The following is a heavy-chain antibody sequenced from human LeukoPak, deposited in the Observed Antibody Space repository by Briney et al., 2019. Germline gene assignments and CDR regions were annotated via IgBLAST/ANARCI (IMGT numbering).Heavy chain of an antibody. CDR1: GNYW. Sequence: GGSLRLSCAASGNYWMHWVRQAPGKGLEWVSRITSDGSSTSYADSVRGRFTISRDNAKNTLYLQMNDLRAEDTAVYYCVRDSYPSYFDSWGQGTLVTVSS. CDR3: VRDSYPSYFDS. V-gene: IGHV3-74*01. CDR2: ITSDGSST. J-gene: IGHJ4*02.